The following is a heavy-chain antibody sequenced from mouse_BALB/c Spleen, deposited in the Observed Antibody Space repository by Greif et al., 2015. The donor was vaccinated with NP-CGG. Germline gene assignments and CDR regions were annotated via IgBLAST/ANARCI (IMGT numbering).Heavy chain of an antibody. Sequence: VKLVESGPGLVAPSQSLSITCTVSGFSLTSYGVHWVRQPPGKGLEWLRVIWAGGSTNYNSALMSRLSISKDNSKSQVFLKMNSLQTDDTAMYYCARDRAFYAMDYWGQGTSVTVSS. J-gene: IGHJ4*01. CDR1: GFSLTSYG. V-gene: IGHV2-9*02. CDR2: IWAGGST. D-gene: IGHD3-1*01. CDR3: ARDRAFYAMDY.